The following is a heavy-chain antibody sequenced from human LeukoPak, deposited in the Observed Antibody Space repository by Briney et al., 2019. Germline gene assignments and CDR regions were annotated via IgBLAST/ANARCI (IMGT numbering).Heavy chain of an antibody. CDR1: GYTSTGYY. D-gene: IGHD3-22*01. V-gene: IGHV1-2*02. Sequence: ASVKVSCKASGYTSTGYYTHWVRQAPGQGLEWMGWINPNSGGTNYAQKFQGRVTMTRDTSISTAYMELSRLRSDHTAVYYCARDVAPSYYYYDSSGYPDHWGQGTLVTVSS. CDR2: INPNSGGT. CDR3: ARDVAPSYYYYDSSGYPDH. J-gene: IGHJ5*02.